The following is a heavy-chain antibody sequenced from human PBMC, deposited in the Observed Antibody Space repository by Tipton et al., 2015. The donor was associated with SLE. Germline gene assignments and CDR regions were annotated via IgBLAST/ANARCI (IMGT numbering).Heavy chain of an antibody. D-gene: IGHD3-16*02. CDR2: IYYSGNT. J-gene: IGHJ6*03. CDR1: GGSISSSDYY. V-gene: IGHV4-31*03. Sequence: TLSLTCTVSGGSISSSDYYWTWIRQHPGKGLEWIGYIYYSGNTYYNPSLKSRITISVDTSTNQFSLKLNSVTAADTAVYYCARWGSFYYYMDVWGEGTTVTVSS. CDR3: ARWGSFYYYMDV.